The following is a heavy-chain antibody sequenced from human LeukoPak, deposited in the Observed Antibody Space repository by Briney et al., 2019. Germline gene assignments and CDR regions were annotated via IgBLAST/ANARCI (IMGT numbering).Heavy chain of an antibody. CDR1: GYTFTSYD. J-gene: IGHJ4*02. D-gene: IGHD3-10*01. CDR3: ARALSYLDY. CDR2: MNPNSGNT. V-gene: IGHV1-8*01. Sequence: ASVKVSCKASGYTFTSYDINWVRQATGRGLEWMGWMNPNSGNTGYAQKFQGRVTMTTDTSTSTAYMELRSLRADDTAVYYCARALSYLDYWGQGTLVTVSS.